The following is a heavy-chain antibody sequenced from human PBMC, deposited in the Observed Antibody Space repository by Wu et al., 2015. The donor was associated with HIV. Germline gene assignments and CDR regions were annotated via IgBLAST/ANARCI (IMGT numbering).Heavy chain of an antibody. V-gene: IGHV1-69*05. CDR3: ARGPSYDYVWGSYYAQA. CDR1: GGTFSSYA. Sequence: QVQLVQSGAEVKKPGSSVKVSCKASGGTFSSYAISWVRQAPGQGLEWMGGIIPIFGTANYAQKFQGRVTITTDESTSTAYMELSSLRSEDTAVYYCARGPSYDYVWGSYYAQAWGQGTLVTVSS. CDR2: IIPIFGTA. D-gene: IGHD3-16*01. J-gene: IGHJ5*02.